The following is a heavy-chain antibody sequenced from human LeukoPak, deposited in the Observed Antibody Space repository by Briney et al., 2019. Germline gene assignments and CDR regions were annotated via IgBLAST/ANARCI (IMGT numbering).Heavy chain of an antibody. CDR1: GGSISSNNYY. Sequence: SETLSLTCSVSGGSISSNNYYWGWIRQPPGKGLEWIGTIYYSGTTYYNPSLKSRVTMSVDTSENQFSLNLNSVTAADTAVYYCAREGAEWLLLFDYWGQGSPVTVSS. D-gene: IGHD3-22*01. CDR2: IYYSGTT. V-gene: IGHV4-39*07. CDR3: AREGAEWLLLFDY. J-gene: IGHJ4*02.